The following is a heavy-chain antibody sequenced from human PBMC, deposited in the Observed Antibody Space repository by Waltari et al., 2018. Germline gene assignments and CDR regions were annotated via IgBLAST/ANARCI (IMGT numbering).Heavy chain of an antibody. J-gene: IGHJ3*02. CDR1: GGSISSYY. Sequence: QVQLQESGPGLVKPSETLSLTCTVSGGSISSYYWSWIRQPPGKGLEWIGYIYYSGSNNYNPSLKSRVTISVDTSKNQFSLKLSSVTAADTAVYYCAVGSGWYGKDAFDIWGQGTMVTVSS. CDR3: AVGSGWYGKDAFDI. D-gene: IGHD6-19*01. V-gene: IGHV4-59*01. CDR2: IYYSGSN.